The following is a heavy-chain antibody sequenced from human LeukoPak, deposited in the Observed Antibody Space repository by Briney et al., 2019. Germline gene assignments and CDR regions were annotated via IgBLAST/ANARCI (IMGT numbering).Heavy chain of an antibody. CDR3: AKEISYGDYSPAY. CDR1: GFTFSSYA. J-gene: IGHJ4*02. Sequence: PGGSLRLSCAASGFTFSSYAMSWPRQAPGKGVEWVSAINGCGGSTYYAGSVKGRFTISRNNSKNTLYLQMNSLRAEDTAVYYCAKEISYGDYSPAYWGQGNLVTVSS. CDR2: INGCGGST. V-gene: IGHV3-23*01. D-gene: IGHD4-17*01.